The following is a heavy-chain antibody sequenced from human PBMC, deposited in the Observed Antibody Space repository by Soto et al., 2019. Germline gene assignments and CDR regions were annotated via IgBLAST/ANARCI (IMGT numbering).Heavy chain of an antibody. CDR1: GGTFSSYT. Sequence: GASVKVSCKASGGTFSSYTISWVRQAPGQGLEWMGRIIPILGIANYAQKFQGRVTITADKSTSTAYVELSSLRSEDTAVYYCARDLSSSWDPRPHGFDPWGQGTLVTVSS. CDR2: IIPILGIA. V-gene: IGHV1-69*04. J-gene: IGHJ5*02. CDR3: ARDLSSSWDPRPHGFDP. D-gene: IGHD6-13*01.